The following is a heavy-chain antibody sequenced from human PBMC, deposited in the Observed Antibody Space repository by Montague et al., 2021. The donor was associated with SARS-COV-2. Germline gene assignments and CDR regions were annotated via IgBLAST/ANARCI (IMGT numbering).Heavy chain of an antibody. CDR2: ISHSGST. J-gene: IGHJ6*02. Sequence: SETLSLTCTVSGGSISSSNSYWVWIRQRPGKGWDGIVEISHSGSTNYNPSLKVPVTVAIDTTKNHFSLKLSSVTAADTAVYYCARFAYRLLFIASYYGMDVWGQGTTVTVSS. D-gene: IGHD2-2*01. V-gene: IGHV4-39*02. CDR1: GGSISSSNSY. CDR3: ARFAYRLLFIASYYGMDV.